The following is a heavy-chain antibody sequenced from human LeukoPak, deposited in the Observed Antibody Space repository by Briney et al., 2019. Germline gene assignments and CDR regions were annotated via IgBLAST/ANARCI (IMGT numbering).Heavy chain of an antibody. CDR2: INPNSGGT. V-gene: IGHV1-2*02. J-gene: IGHJ4*02. CDR1: GYTFTGYY. D-gene: IGHD1-26*01. CDR3: AKDRRWELPYYFDY. Sequence: ASVKVSCKASGYTFTGYYMHWVRQAPGRGLEWMGWINPNSGGTNYAQKFQGRVTMTRDTSISTAYMELSRLRSDDTAVYYCAKDRRWELPYYFDYWGQGTLVTVSS.